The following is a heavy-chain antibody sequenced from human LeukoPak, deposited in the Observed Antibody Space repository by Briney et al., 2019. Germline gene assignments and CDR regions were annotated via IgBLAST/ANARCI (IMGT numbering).Heavy chain of an antibody. CDR2: ICPYNANT. V-gene: IGHV1-18*01. Sequence: ASVKVSCKASGYTFTTDGISWVRQAPGQALEWMGWICPYNANTNYAQKCQGRVTMTTDTSTTTAYMELRSLGSDDTAVYYCARDHCSSTNCYPSRLFDYWGQGTLVTVSS. J-gene: IGHJ4*02. CDR1: GYTFTTDG. D-gene: IGHD2-2*01. CDR3: ARDHCSSTNCYPSRLFDY.